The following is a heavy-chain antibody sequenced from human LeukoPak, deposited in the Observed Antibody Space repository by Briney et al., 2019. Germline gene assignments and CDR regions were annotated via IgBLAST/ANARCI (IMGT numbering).Heavy chain of an antibody. Sequence: GXSLRLSCAASGFTFSSYAMSWVRQAPGKGLEWVSAIICCRVITYYAHSLQSRFTISRDNSKNTLYLQMNSLRAEDTAVYYCAKELRRITIFGVVTFDYWGQGTLVTVSS. CDR1: GFTFSSYA. V-gene: IGHV3-23*01. J-gene: IGHJ4*02. CDR3: AKELRRITIFGVVTFDY. CDR2: IICCRVIT. D-gene: IGHD3-3*01.